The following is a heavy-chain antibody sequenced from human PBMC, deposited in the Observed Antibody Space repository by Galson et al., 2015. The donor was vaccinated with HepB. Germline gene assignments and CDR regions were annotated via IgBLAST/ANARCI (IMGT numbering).Heavy chain of an antibody. D-gene: IGHD6-19*01. J-gene: IGHJ4*02. CDR3: AKAQSQWLRPYYFDY. Sequence: SLRLSCAASGFTFSSYAMSWVRQAPGKGLEWISTISGSGGNTYYADSVKGRFTISRDNSKNTLYLQMNSLRAEDTAIYYCAKAQSQWLRPYYFDYWGQGTLVTVSS. CDR1: GFTFSSYA. CDR2: ISGSGGNT. V-gene: IGHV3-23*01.